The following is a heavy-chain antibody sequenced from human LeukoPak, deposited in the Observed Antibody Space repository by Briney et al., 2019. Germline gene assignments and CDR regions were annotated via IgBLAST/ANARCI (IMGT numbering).Heavy chain of an antibody. CDR1: GFTFSSNG. V-gene: IGHV3-33*01. CDR3: ARDLGISYLDY. D-gene: IGHD2-21*01. CDR2: IWYDGSNK. J-gene: IGHJ4*02. Sequence: GGPLNLSCEASGFTFSSNGMNWFRQAQGKGLEGLAVIWYDGSNKYYADSVKGRFTISRDNSKNTLYLQMNSLRAEDTAVYYCARDLGISYLDYWGQGTLVTVSS.